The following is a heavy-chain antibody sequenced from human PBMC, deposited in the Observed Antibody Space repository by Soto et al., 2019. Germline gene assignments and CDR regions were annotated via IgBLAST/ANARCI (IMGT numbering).Heavy chain of an antibody. CDR2: INHSGST. Sequence: SETLSLTCAVYGGSFSGYYWSWIRQPPGKGLEWIGEINHSGSTNYNPSLKSRVTISVDTSKNQFSLKLSSVTAADTAVYYCASLRGVRGVYYYYYYYGMDVWGQGTTVTVSS. CDR3: ASLRGVRGVYYYYYYYGMDV. D-gene: IGHD3-10*01. J-gene: IGHJ6*02. V-gene: IGHV4-34*01. CDR1: GGSFSGYY.